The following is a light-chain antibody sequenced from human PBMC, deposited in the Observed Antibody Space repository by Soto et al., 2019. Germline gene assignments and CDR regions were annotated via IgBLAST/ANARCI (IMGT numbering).Light chain of an antibody. CDR3: QPYRRSPVT. CDR1: QSVSSSY. J-gene: IGKJ4*01. V-gene: IGKV3-20*01. CDR2: VAS. Sequence: EIVLTQSPGTLSLSPGERATLSCRASQSVSSSYLAWYQQKPGQAPRLLIYVASSRATGIPDRFSGSGSVTDFTLTITRLEPEDFAVYYCQPYRRSPVTFGGGTKVEIK.